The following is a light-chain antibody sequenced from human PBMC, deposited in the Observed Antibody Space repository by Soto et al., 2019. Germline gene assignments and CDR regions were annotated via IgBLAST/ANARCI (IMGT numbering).Light chain of an antibody. V-gene: IGLV1-40*01. CDR1: HSDIGAGYG. J-gene: IGLJ3*02. CDR2: GNS. Sequence: QSVLTQPPSVTGAPGQRVTISCTGSHSDIGAGYGVHWYQQLPGTAPKLLIYGNSNRPSGVPDRFSGSKSGTSASLAITGLRAEDEADYYCQSYDSSLSWVFGGGTKLTVL. CDR3: QSYDSSLSWV.